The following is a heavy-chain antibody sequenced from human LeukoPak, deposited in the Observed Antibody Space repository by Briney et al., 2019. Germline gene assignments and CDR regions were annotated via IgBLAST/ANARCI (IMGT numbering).Heavy chain of an antibody. J-gene: IGHJ4*02. D-gene: IGHD4-17*01. Sequence: SETLSLTCTVSGGSISSYYWSWIRQPPGKGLEWIGYIYYSGSTNYNPSLKSRVTISVDTSKNQFSLKLSSVTAADTAVYYCARDPLPMYGDATFDYWGQGTLVTVSS. CDR1: GGSISSYY. CDR3: ARDPLPMYGDATFDY. CDR2: IYYSGST. V-gene: IGHV4-59*01.